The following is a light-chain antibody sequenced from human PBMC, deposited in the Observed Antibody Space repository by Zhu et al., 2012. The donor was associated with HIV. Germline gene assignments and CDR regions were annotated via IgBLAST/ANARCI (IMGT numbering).Light chain of an antibody. Sequence: EIVMTQYPATLSVSPGERATLSCRASQSISSRYLAWYQQKPGQAPILLIYGASNRATGIPDRFSGSGSGTDFTLTISRLEPEDFAVYYCQQYVTSPPITFGQGTRLEIK. CDR1: QSISSRY. V-gene: IGKV3-20*01. CDR3: QQYVTSPPIT. J-gene: IGKJ5*01. CDR2: GAS.